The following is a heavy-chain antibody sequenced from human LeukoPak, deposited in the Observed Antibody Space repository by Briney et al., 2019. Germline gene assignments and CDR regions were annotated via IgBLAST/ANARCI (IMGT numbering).Heavy chain of an antibody. V-gene: IGHV4-61*02. CDR3: ARGYTYGHGAMFDY. D-gene: IGHD5-18*01. J-gene: IGHJ4*02. CDR1: DGSINSDNPY. CDR2: VHSSGGT. Sequence: TLSLTCTVSDGSINSDNPYWTWIRQPAGKGLEWIGRVHSSGGTDFNPSLRSRVSISLDTSKSQFSLKLSSVTAADTAVYYCARGYTYGHGAMFDYWGQGTLVTVSP.